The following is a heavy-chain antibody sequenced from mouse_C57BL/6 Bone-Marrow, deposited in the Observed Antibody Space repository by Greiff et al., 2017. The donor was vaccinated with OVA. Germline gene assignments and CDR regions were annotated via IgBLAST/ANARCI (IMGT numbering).Heavy chain of an antibody. Sequence: VQLKESGAELVRPGASVKLSCTASGFNIKDDYMHWVKQRPEQGLEWIGWIDPENGDTEYASKFQGKATITADTSSNTAYLQLSSLTSEDTAVYYCTKYYYYFDYWGQGTTLTVSS. CDR1: GFNIKDDY. V-gene: IGHV14-4*01. CDR2: IDPENGDT. J-gene: IGHJ2*01. D-gene: IGHD1-1*01. CDR3: TKYYYYFDY.